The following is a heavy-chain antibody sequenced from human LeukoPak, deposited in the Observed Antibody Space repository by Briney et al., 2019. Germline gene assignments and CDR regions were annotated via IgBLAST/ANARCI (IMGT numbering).Heavy chain of an antibody. D-gene: IGHD5-12*01. CDR3: ARDSRGLVATPDY. J-gene: IGHJ4*02. V-gene: IGHV3-21*01. CDR1: GFTFSSYS. Sequence: GGSLRLSCAASGFTFSSYSMNWVRQAPGKGLEWVSSISSSSSYIYYADSVKGRFTISRDNAKNSLYLQMNSLRAEDTAVYYCARDSRGLVATPDYWGQGTLVTVSS. CDR2: ISSSSSYI.